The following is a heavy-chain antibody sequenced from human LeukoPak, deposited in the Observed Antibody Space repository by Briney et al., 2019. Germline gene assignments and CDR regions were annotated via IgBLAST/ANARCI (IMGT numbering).Heavy chain of an antibody. V-gene: IGHV3-11*01. CDR3: AREGLTNFDY. CDR2: ISTSGSTI. J-gene: IGHJ4*02. CDR1: GFTFSSYA. Sequence: GGSLRLSCATSGFTFSSYAMSWIRQAPGKGLEWVSYISTSGSTIYYADSVKGRFTISRDNAKNSLYLQMNSLRAEDTAVYYCAREGLTNFDYWGQGTLVTVSS. D-gene: IGHD4/OR15-4a*01.